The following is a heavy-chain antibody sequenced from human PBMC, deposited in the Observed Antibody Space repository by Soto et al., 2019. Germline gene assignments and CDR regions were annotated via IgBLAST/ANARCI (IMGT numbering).Heavy chain of an antibody. V-gene: IGHV4-59*01. CDR2: IYYSGST. CDR1: GGSISSYY. D-gene: IGHD6-19*01. J-gene: IGHJ3*02. Sequence: QVQLQESGPGLVKPSETLSLTCTVSGGSISSYYWSWIRQPPGKGLEWIGYIYYSGSTNYNPSLTSRVTISVDPSKNQFSLKRSSVTAADTAVYYCARQQWLVLNAFDIWGQGTMVTVSS. CDR3: ARQQWLVLNAFDI.